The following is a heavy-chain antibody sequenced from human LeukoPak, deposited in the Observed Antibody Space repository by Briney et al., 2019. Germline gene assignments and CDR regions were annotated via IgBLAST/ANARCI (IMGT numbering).Heavy chain of an antibody. V-gene: IGHV3-30*02. CDR3: AKDSKYSYGLDY. J-gene: IGHJ4*02. CDR2: IRYDGSNK. Sequence: PGGSLRLSCAASGFTFSSYGMHWVRQAPGKGLEWVAFIRYDGSNKYYADSVKGRFTISRDSSKNTLYLQMNSLRAEDTAVYYCAKDSKYSYGLDYWGQGTLVTVSS. D-gene: IGHD5-18*01. CDR1: GFTFSSYG.